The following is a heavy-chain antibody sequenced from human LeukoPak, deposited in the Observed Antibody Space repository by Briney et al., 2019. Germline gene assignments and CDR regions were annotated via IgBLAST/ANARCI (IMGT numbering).Heavy chain of an antibody. CDR2: IYYSGST. CDR1: GGSISSGDYY. CDR3: ASGYYDILTGYFYYFDY. D-gene: IGHD3-9*01. V-gene: IGHV4-30-4*01. J-gene: IGHJ4*02. Sequence: PSETLSLTCTVSGGSISSGDYYWSWIRQPPGKGLEWIGYIYYSGSTYYNPSLKSRVTISVDTSKNQFSLKLSSVTAADTAVYYCASGYYDILTGYFYYFDYWGQGTLVTVSS.